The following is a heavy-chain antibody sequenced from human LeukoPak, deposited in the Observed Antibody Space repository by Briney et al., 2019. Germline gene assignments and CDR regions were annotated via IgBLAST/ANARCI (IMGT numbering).Heavy chain of an antibody. J-gene: IGHJ4*02. CDR3: ARDPSLDYGVNGDY. D-gene: IGHD4-17*01. Sequence: VASVKVSCKASGYTFTSYAMTWVRQAPGQGLEWMGWINTNTGSPTYAQGFTGRFVFSLDTSVSTAYLQISSLKAEDTAVYYCARDPSLDYGVNGDYWGQGTLVTVSS. CDR2: INTNTGSP. CDR1: GYTFTSYA. V-gene: IGHV7-4-1*02.